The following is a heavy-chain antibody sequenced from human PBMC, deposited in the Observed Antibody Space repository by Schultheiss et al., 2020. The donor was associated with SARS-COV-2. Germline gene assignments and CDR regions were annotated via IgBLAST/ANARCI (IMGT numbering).Heavy chain of an antibody. CDR2: ISSSSSTI. D-gene: IGHD3-3*01. V-gene: IGHV3-48*01. CDR3: ARDPASVLRFLEWRWADAFDI. J-gene: IGHJ3*02. CDR1: GFTFSSYS. Sequence: GGSLRLSCAASGFTFSSYSMNWVRQAPGKGLEWVSYISSSSSTIYYADSVKGRFTISRDNAKNSLYLQMNSLRAEDTAVYYCARDPASVLRFLEWRWADAFDIWGQGTMVTVSS.